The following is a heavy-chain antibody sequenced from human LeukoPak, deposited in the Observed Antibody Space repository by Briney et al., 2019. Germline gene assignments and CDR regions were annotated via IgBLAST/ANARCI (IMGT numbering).Heavy chain of an antibody. J-gene: IGHJ6*02. CDR2: IIPIFGTA. CDR3: ARENNGGNSGYYYGMDV. D-gene: IGHD4-23*01. Sequence: GSSVKVSCKASGGTFSSYAISWVRQAPGQGLEWMGGIIPIFGTANYAQKFQGRVTITADESTSTAYMELSSLRSEDTAVYYCARENNGGNSGYYYGMDVWGQGTTVTVSS. CDR1: GGTFSSYA. V-gene: IGHV1-69*01.